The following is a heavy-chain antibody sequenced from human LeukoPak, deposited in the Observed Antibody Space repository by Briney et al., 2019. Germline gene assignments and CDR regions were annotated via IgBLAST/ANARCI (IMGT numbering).Heavy chain of an antibody. D-gene: IGHD1-26*01. Sequence: GGSLRLSCAASGFTFDDYAMHWVRQASGKGLEWVSGISWDSGSIGYADSVKGRFTISRDNAMNSLYLQMNSLRAEDTALYYCAKDIFSVATGWFDPWGQGTLVTVSS. CDR3: AKDIFSVATGWFDP. CDR1: GFTFDDYA. V-gene: IGHV3-9*01. J-gene: IGHJ5*02. CDR2: ISWDSGSI.